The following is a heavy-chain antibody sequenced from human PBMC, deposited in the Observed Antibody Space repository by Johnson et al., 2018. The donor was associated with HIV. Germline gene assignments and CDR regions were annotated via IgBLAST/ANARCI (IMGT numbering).Heavy chain of an antibody. Sequence: VQLVESGGGLVQPGRSLRLSCAASGFTFDDHALHWVRQAPGKGLEWVSGISWNSGSIGYADSVKGRFTISRDNAKNSLYLQMNSLRAEDTALYYCAKDLFRWELLPRAFDIWGQGTMVTVSS. CDR1: GFTFDDHA. CDR2: ISWNSGSI. CDR3: AKDLFRWELLPRAFDI. D-gene: IGHD1-26*01. V-gene: IGHV3-9*01. J-gene: IGHJ3*02.